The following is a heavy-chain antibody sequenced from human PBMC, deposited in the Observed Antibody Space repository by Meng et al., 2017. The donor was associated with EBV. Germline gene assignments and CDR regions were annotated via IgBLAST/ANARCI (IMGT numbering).Heavy chain of an antibody. CDR2: IYYSGST. Sequence: QVQLQESGPGLVKASEHLSLTCTVYGGAVSSGSYYWSWIRQPPGKGLEWIGYIYYSGSTNYNTSLKSRVTISVDTSKNQFSLKLSSVTAADTAVYYCARGRYYGDYFWFDPWGQGTLVTVSS. D-gene: IGHD4-17*01. J-gene: IGHJ5*02. CDR3: ARGRYYGDYFWFDP. CDR1: GGAVSSGSYY. V-gene: IGHV4-61*01.